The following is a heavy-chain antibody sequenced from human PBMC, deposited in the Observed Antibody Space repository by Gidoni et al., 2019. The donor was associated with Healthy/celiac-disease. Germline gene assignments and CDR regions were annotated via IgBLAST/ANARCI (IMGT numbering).Heavy chain of an antibody. Sequence: EVQLVESGGVVVQPGGSLRLSCAASGFTFDDYTMHWVRQAPGKGLEWVSLISWDGGSTYYADSVKGRFTISRDNSKNSLYLQMNSLRTEDTALYYCAKEATYGGNSGGAFDIWGQGTMVTVSS. J-gene: IGHJ3*02. V-gene: IGHV3-43*01. D-gene: IGHD4-17*01. CDR2: ISWDGGST. CDR3: AKEATYGGNSGGAFDI. CDR1: GFTFDDYT.